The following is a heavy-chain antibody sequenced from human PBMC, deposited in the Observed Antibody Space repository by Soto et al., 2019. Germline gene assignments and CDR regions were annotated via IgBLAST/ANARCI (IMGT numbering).Heavy chain of an antibody. CDR3: AKATTNGGWFNPFDS. V-gene: IGHV3-30-3*01. Sequence: GGSLRLSCAASGFTFSSYAMHWVRQAPGKGLEWVAVISYDGSNKYYADSVKGRFTISRDNSKNTLYLQMNSLRAEDTAVYYCAKATTNGGWFNPFDSWGQGAPVTVSS. CDR2: ISYDGSNK. J-gene: IGHJ4*02. D-gene: IGHD6-19*01. CDR1: GFTFSSYA.